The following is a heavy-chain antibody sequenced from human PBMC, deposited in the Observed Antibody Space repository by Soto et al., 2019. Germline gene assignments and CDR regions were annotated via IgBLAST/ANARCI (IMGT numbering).Heavy chain of an antibody. V-gene: IGHV4-34*01. CDR2: INHSGST. J-gene: IGHJ6*02. CDR3: ARGGRGSYVSLYYYGMDV. CDR1: GGSFSGYY. Sequence: SETLSLTCAVYGGSFSGYYWSWIRQLPGKGLEWIGEINHSGSTNHNPSLKSRVTISVDTSKNQFSLKLSSVTAADTAVYYCARGGRGSYVSLYYYGMDVWGQRTTVIVSS. D-gene: IGHD2-15*01.